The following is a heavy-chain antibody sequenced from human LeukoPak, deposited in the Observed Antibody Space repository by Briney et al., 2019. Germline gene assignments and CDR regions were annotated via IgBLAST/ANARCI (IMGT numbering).Heavy chain of an antibody. D-gene: IGHD3-10*01. CDR3: ARDTTWVRGVITKSEYYYGMDV. CDR2: MNPNSGNT. J-gene: IGHJ6*02. CDR1: GYTFISYD. V-gene: IGHV1-8*01. Sequence: ASVKVSCKASGYTFISYDINWVRQATGQGLEWMGWMNPNSGNTGYAQKFQGRVTMTRNTSISTAYMELSSLRSEDTAVYYCARDTTWVRGVITKSEYYYGMDVWGQGTTVTVSS.